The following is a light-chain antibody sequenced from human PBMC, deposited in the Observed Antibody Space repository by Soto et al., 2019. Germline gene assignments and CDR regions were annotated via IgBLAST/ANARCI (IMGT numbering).Light chain of an antibody. CDR3: SSYVGTNSYV. V-gene: IGLV2-8*01. CDR2: EVS. J-gene: IGLJ1*01. CDR1: SSDVGGYNY. Sequence: QSALTQPPSASGSPGQSVTISCTGTSSDVGGYNYVSWYQQHPGKAPKLMIYEVSKRPSGVPDRFSGSKSGNTASLTVSGLQAEDEADYYCSSYVGTNSYVFGTGTRSQS.